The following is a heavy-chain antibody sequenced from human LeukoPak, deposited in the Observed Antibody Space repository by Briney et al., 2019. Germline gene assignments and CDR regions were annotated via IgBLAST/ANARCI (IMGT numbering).Heavy chain of an antibody. CDR2: IYTSGST. V-gene: IGHV4-4*07. Sequence: SETLSLTCTVSGGSISSYYWSWIRQPPGKGLEWIGRIYTSGSTNYNPSLKSRVTMSVDTSKNQFSLKLSSVTAADTAVYYCARDFLYQDTAMVIFRYYFDYWGQGTLVTVSS. CDR3: ARDFLYQDTAMVIFRYYFDY. CDR1: GGSISSYY. J-gene: IGHJ4*02. D-gene: IGHD5-18*01.